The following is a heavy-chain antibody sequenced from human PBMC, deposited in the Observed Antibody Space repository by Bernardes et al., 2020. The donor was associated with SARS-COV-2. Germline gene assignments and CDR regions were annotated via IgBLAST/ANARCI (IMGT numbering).Heavy chain of an antibody. CDR1: GFTFDDYG. CDR3: ASYLVGASYHAFDI. J-gene: IGHJ3*02. V-gene: IGHV3-20*01. D-gene: IGHD1-26*01. CDR2: INWNGGST. Sequence: GGSLRLSCAASGFTFDDYGMSWVRQAPGKGLEWVSGINWNGGSTGYADSVKGRFTISRDNAKNSLYLQMNSLRAEDTALYHCASYLVGASYHAFDIWGQGTMVTVSS.